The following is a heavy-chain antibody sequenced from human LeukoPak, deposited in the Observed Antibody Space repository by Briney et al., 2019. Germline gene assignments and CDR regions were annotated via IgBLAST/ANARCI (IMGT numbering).Heavy chain of an antibody. CDR1: GGSISSYY. CDR3: ARRYCSGGSCYFDY. Sequence: PSETLSLTCTVSGGSISSYYWSWIRQPAGKGLEWIGRIYTSGSTNYNPSLKSRVTMSVDTSKIQFSLKLYSVTAADTAVYYCARRYCSGGSCYFDYWGQGTLVTVSS. V-gene: IGHV4-4*07. J-gene: IGHJ4*02. CDR2: IYTSGST. D-gene: IGHD2-15*01.